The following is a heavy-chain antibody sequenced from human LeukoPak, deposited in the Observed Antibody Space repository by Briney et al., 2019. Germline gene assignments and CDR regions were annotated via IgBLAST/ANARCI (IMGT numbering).Heavy chain of an antibody. J-gene: IGHJ4*02. V-gene: IGHV3-66*01. CDR2: IYSGGST. D-gene: IGHD6-19*01. CDR1: GFTVSSNY. Sequence: GGSLRLSCAASGFTVSSNYMSWVRQAPGKGLEWVSVIYSGGSTYYADSVKGRFTISRDNSKNTLYPQMNSLRAEDTAVYYCARDRRGSGFDYWGQGTLVTVSS. CDR3: ARDRRGSGFDY.